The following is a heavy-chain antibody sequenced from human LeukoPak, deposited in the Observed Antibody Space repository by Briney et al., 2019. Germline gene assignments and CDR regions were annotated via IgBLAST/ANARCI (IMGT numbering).Heavy chain of an antibody. D-gene: IGHD5-12*01. Sequence: PGGSLRLSCAASGFTFNKYAMSWVRQAPGKGLEWVSIISCGGGSTYYADSVKGRFTISRDNSKNTLSLQMNSLRVEDTAVYYCAKGPLVATIIYFDSWGQGTLVTVSS. J-gene: IGHJ4*02. CDR3: AKGPLVATIIYFDS. V-gene: IGHV3-23*01. CDR1: GFTFNKYA. CDR2: ISCGGGST.